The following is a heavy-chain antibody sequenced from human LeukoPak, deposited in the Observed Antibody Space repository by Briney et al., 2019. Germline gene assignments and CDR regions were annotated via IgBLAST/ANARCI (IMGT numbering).Heavy chain of an antibody. D-gene: IGHD1-26*01. V-gene: IGHV4-59*01. Sequence: PSETLSLTCTVSGGSISSYYWSWIRQPPGKGLEWIGYIYYSGSTNYNPSLKSRVTISVDTSKKQFSLKLNSVTAADTAVYYCARVEWGAFDYWGRGTLVTVSS. CDR2: IYYSGST. J-gene: IGHJ4*02. CDR1: GGSISSYY. CDR3: ARVEWGAFDY.